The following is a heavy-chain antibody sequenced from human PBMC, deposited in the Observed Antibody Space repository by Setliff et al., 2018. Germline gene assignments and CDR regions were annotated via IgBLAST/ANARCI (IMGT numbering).Heavy chain of an antibody. J-gene: IGHJ4*02. CDR3: TRRSGPDSNGYYLGLFY. CDR1: GFTFSDYS. D-gene: IGHD3-22*01. CDR2: ISSSSSTI. Sequence: AGSLRLSCAASGFTFSDYSMNWVRQAPGKGLEWVSDISSSSSTIYYADSVKGRFTISRDNAKNTLYLQMNSLRAEDTAVYYCTRRSGPDSNGYYLGLFYWGQGTQVTVSS. V-gene: IGHV3-48*04.